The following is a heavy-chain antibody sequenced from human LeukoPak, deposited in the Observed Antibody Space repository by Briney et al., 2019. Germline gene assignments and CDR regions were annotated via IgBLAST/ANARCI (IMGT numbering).Heavy chain of an antibody. Sequence: AVKVSCKASGGTFSSYAISWVRQAPAQGLEWMGGIIPIFGKANYAQKFQGRVTITAAESTSTAYMELTIQRSEDTAVYYCARGEYCSGGSCYQHYYYYGMDVWGQGTTVTVSS. D-gene: IGHD2-15*01. J-gene: IGHJ6*02. CDR3: ARGEYCSGGSCYQHYYYYGMDV. CDR1: GGTFSSYA. V-gene: IGHV1-69*13. CDR2: IIPIFGKA.